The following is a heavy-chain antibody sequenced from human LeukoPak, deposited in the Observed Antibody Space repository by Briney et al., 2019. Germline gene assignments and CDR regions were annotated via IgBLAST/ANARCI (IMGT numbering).Heavy chain of an antibody. CDR3: ARVPDYGGQYYFDY. D-gene: IGHD4-17*01. J-gene: IGHJ4*02. Sequence: SETLSLTCAVSGGSISSGGYSWSWIRQPPGKGLEWIGYIYYSGGTYYNPSLKSRVTISVDRSKNQFSLKVSSVTAADTAVYYCARVPDYGGQYYFDYWGQGTLVTVSS. CDR1: GGSISSGGYS. CDR2: IYYSGGT. V-gene: IGHV4-30-2*01.